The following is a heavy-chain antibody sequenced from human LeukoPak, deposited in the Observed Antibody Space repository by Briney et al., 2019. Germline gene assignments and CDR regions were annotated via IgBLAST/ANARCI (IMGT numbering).Heavy chain of an antibody. Sequence: ASVKVSCKGSGYTLTELSMHWVRQAPGKGLEWMGGFDPEDGETIYAQKFQGRVTMTEDTSTDTAYMELSSLRSEDTAVYYCATLSRYSGSRRRTYYFDYWGQGTLVTVSS. J-gene: IGHJ4*02. V-gene: IGHV1-24*01. CDR1: GYTLTELS. CDR3: ATLSRYSGSRRRTYYFDY. CDR2: FDPEDGET. D-gene: IGHD1-26*01.